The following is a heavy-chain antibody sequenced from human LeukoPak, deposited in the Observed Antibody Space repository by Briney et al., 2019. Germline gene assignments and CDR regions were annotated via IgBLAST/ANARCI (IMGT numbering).Heavy chain of an antibody. CDR2: INHSGST. D-gene: IGHD2-15*01. V-gene: IGHV4-34*01. CDR1: GGSFSGYY. Sequence: PSETLSLTCAVYGGSFSGYYWSWIRQPPGKGLEWIGEINHSGSTNYNPSLKSRVTISVDTSKNQFSLKLSSVTAADTAVYYCASKGYCSGGSCESWGQGTLVTVSS. J-gene: IGHJ5*02. CDR3: ASKGYCSGGSCES.